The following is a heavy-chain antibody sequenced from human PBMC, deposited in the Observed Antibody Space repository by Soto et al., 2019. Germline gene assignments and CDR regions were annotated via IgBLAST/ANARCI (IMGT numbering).Heavy chain of an antibody. V-gene: IGHV5-51*01. CDR3: ARSPRSSPYFDY. Sequence: GESLKISCRCSGYTFSNFRIAWVRHLPGKGLEWMGIIYPGDHGTRYSPSFHGKVTISADKSINTAYLQWSSLEASDSAFYYCARSPRSSPYFDYWGQGALVTVSS. J-gene: IGHJ4*02. CDR2: IYPGDHGT. CDR1: GYTFSNFR. D-gene: IGHD6-13*01.